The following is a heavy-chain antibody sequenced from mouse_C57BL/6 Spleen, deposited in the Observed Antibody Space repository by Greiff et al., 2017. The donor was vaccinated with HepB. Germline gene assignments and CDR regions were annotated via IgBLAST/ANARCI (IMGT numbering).Heavy chain of an antibody. V-gene: IGHV1-82*01. D-gene: IGHD1-1*01. J-gene: IGHJ4*01. CDR1: GYAFSSSW. CDR3: ARWDYYGSRAMDY. Sequence: VQVVESGPELVKPGASVKISCKASGYAFSSSWMNWVKQRPGKGLEWIGRIYPGDGDTNYNGKFKGKATLTADKSSSTAYMQLSSLTSEDSAVYFCARWDYYGSRAMDYWGQGTSVTVSS. CDR2: IYPGDGDT.